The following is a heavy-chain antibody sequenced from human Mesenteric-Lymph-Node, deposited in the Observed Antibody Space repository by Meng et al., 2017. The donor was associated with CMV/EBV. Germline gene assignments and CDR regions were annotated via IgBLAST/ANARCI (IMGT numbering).Heavy chain of an antibody. V-gene: IGHV4-30-4*08. CDR1: GGSISSGDYY. Sequence: LTCTVSGGSISSGDYYWSWIRQPPGKGLEWIGYIYYSGDTYYNPSLESRVTISVDTSNNQFSLRLSSVTAADTAVYYCARVRGHLPNPWGQGTLVTVSS. D-gene: IGHD3-16*01. CDR3: ARVRGHLPNP. J-gene: IGHJ5*02. CDR2: IYYSGDT.